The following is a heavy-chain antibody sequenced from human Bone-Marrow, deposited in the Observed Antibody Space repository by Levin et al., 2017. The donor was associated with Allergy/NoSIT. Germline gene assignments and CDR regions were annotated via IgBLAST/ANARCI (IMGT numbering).Heavy chain of an antibody. Sequence: SETLSLTCAVSGGSISSSNWWSWVRQPPGKGLEWIGEIYHSGSTNYNPSLKSRVTISVDKSKNQFSLKLSSVTAADTAVYYCARDRGLAAAGTTGNFDLWGRGTLVTVSS. CDR2: IYHSGST. CDR1: GGSISSSNW. CDR3: ARDRGLAAAGTTGNFDL. J-gene: IGHJ2*01. D-gene: IGHD6-13*01. V-gene: IGHV4-4*02.